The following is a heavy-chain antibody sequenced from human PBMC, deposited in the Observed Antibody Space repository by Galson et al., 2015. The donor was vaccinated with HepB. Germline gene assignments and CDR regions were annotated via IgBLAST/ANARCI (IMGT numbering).Heavy chain of an antibody. CDR1: GFTFTSYA. V-gene: IGHV3-23*01. CDR2: ISGSGGST. D-gene: IGHD3-3*01. CDR3: AKANYDFWSGYYAGYCDY. Sequence: SLRLSCAASGFTFTSYAMNWVRQAPGKGLEWVSSISGSGGSTYYADSVKGRFTISRDNSKNTLFLQTNSLRAEDAAVYYCAKANYDFWSGYYAGYCDYWGQGTLVTVSS. J-gene: IGHJ4*02.